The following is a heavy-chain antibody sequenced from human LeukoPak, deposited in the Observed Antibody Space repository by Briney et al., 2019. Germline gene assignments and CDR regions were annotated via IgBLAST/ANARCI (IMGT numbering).Heavy chain of an antibody. Sequence: ASVKVSCKASGYTFTGYYIHWVRQAPGQGLEWMGWINPNSGGTNYAQKFQGRVTMTRDTSISTAYMELSRLTSDDTAVYYCARDKRYMVRGVISGSWFDPWGQGTLVTVSS. J-gene: IGHJ5*02. CDR1: GYTFTGYY. V-gene: IGHV1-2*02. CDR3: ARDKRYMVRGVISGSWFDP. D-gene: IGHD3-10*01. CDR2: INPNSGGT.